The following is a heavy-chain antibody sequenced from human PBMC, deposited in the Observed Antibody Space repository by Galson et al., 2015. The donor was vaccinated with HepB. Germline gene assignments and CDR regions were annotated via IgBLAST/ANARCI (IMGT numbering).Heavy chain of an antibody. CDR1: GYTFTSYD. CDR2: MNPNSGNT. V-gene: IGHV1-8*01. CDR3: ASGTRGYSYGWDWFDP. Sequence: SVKVSCKASGYTFTSYDINWVRQATGQGLEWMGWMNPNSGNTGYAQKFQGRVTMTRNTSISTAYMELSSLRSEDTAVYYCASGTRGYSYGWDWFDPWGQGTLVTVSS. D-gene: IGHD5-18*01. J-gene: IGHJ5*02.